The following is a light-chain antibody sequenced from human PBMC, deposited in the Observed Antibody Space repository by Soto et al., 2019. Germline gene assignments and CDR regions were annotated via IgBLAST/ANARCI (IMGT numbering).Light chain of an antibody. CDR3: SSYAGSNVV. J-gene: IGLJ2*01. CDR1: SSDVGGYNY. Sequence: QSALTQPPSAPGSPGQSVTISCTGTSSDVGGYNYVSWYQQHPGKAPKLMIYEVSKRPSGVPDRFSGSKSGNTASLTVSGLQDEDEDDYYCSSYAGSNVVFGGGTKLTVL. V-gene: IGLV2-8*01. CDR2: EVS.